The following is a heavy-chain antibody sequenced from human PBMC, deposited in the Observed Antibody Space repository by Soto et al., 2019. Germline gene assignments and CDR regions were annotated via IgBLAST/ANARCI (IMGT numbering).Heavy chain of an antibody. CDR2: ISGSGGST. CDR3: AKDEYYGSGSYFDY. J-gene: IGHJ4*02. V-gene: IGHV3-23*01. CDR1: GFTFSSYA. D-gene: IGHD3-10*01. Sequence: GGSLRLSCAASGFTFSSYAMSWVRQTTGEGLEWVSAISGSGGSTYYADSVKGRFTISRDNSKNTLYLQMNSLRAEDTAVYYCAKDEYYGSGSYFDYWGQGTLVTVSS.